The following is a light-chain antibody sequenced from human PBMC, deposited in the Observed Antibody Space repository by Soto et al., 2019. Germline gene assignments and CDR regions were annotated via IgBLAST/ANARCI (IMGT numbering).Light chain of an antibody. CDR3: CSYAGSSPDL. V-gene: IGLV2-23*01. Sequence: QSVLTQPASVSGSPGQSITISCTGTSSDVGSYNLVSWYQQHPGKAPKLMIYEGSKRPSGVSNRFSGSKSGNTASLTISGLQAEDEADYYCCSYAGSSPDLFGTGTKFTVL. J-gene: IGLJ1*01. CDR1: SSDVGSYNL. CDR2: EGS.